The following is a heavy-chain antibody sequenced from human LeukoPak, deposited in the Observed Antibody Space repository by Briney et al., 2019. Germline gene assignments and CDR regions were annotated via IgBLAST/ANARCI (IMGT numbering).Heavy chain of an antibody. Sequence: PSETLSLTCTVSGGSISSSSYYWGWIRQPPGKGLEWIGSIYYSGSTYYNPSLKSRVTISLDTSKNQFSLKLSSVTAADTAVYFRAGEQNRPLGPWGQGTLVTVSS. D-gene: IGHD1-14*01. CDR2: IYYSGST. CDR1: GGSISSSSYY. CDR3: AGEQNRPLGP. V-gene: IGHV4-39*07. J-gene: IGHJ5*02.